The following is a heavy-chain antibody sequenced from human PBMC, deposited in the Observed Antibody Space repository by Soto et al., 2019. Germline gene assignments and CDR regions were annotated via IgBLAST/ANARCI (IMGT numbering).Heavy chain of an antibody. CDR1: GYTFTNYG. J-gene: IGHJ4*01. CDR3: SRGTSIPASGDY. Sequence: QVQLVQSGAAVKKPGASVKVSCKASGYTFTNYGINWVRQAPGQGLEWLGWVSAYNGERRYAQRVQARVIMTTDTPTTTAYMELRSLRSDDTAVYYCSRGTSIPASGDYWGQGTLVTVSS. V-gene: IGHV1-18*01. CDR2: VSAYNGER. D-gene: IGHD6-6*01.